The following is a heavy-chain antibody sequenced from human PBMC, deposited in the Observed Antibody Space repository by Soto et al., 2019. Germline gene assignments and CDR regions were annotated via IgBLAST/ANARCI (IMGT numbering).Heavy chain of an antibody. D-gene: IGHD7-27*01. V-gene: IGHV4-39*01. CDR3: ARPQETPLGSVGY. CDR1: GGSISSSSYY. CDR2: IYYSGST. Sequence: QLQLQESGPGLVKPSETLSLTCTVSGGSISSSSYYWGWIRQPPGKGLEWIGSIYYSGSTYYNPSLKSRVTISVDTSKNQFSLKLSSVTAADTAVYYCARPQETPLGSVGYWGQGTLVTVSS. J-gene: IGHJ4*02.